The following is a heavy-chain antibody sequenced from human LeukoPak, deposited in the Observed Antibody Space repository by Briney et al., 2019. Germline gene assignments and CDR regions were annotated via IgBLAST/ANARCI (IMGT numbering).Heavy chain of an antibody. CDR3: ARGPYSYDSSGAFDI. Sequence: SETLSLTCTVSGYSISSGYSWGWIRQPPGKGLESNGNIYYSGTTYYNPSLKSRVTISVDTSRHQFSLKLSSVTAADTAVYFCARGPYSYDSSGAFDIWGQGTMVTVSS. D-gene: IGHD3-22*01. CDR2: IYYSGTT. V-gene: IGHV4-38-2*02. CDR1: GYSISSGYS. J-gene: IGHJ3*02.